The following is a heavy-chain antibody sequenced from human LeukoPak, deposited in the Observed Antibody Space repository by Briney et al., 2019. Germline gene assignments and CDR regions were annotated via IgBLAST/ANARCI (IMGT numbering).Heavy chain of an antibody. CDR1: GFSFNRRG. CDR3: ARIDGPTVFTYYMDL. V-gene: IGHV3-48*04. D-gene: IGHD3-16*01. Sequence: PGGSLRLSCATSGFSFNRRGMNWVRHPPGKGLEWVSYISPRSETIYYAESVKGRFTVSRDDSKDSLYLQMRTLRAEDTAVYYCARIDGPTVFTYYMDLWGKGTTVTVAS. CDR2: ISPRSETI. J-gene: IGHJ6*03.